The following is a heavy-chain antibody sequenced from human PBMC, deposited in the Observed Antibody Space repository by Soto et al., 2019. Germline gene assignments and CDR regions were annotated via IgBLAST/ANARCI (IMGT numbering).Heavy chain of an antibody. V-gene: IGHV1-2*04. CDR2: INPNSGGT. D-gene: IGHD3-22*01. CDR1: GYTFTGYY. J-gene: IGHJ4*02. CDR3: ARARHLPRTYYYDSSGYYAFDY. Sequence: ASVKVSCKASGYTFTGYYMHWVRQAPGQGLEWMGWINPNSGGTNYAQKFQGWVTMTGDTSISTAYMELSRLRSDDTAVYYCARARHLPRTYYYDSSGYYAFDYWGQGTRVTVSS.